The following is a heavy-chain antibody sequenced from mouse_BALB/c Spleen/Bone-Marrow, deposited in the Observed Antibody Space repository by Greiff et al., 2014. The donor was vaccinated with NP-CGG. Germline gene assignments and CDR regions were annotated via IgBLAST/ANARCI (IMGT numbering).Heavy chain of an antibody. J-gene: IGHJ2*01. Sequence: QVQLQQSGAELMKPGASVEISCKATGYTFSSYWIEWVKQRPGHGLDWIGEILPGSGSTNYNEKFRGKATFTADTSSNTAYMQLSSLTSEDSAVYYRARYYRYDYWGQGTTLTVSS. CDR3: ARYYRYDY. CDR2: ILPGSGST. CDR1: GYTFSSYW. D-gene: IGHD2-14*01. V-gene: IGHV1-9*01.